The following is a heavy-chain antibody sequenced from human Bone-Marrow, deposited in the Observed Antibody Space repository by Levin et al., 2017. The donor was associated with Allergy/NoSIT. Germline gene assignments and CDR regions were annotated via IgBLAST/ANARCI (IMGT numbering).Heavy chain of an antibody. CDR1: GLRFSGSW. J-gene: IGHJ4*02. CDR2: IKEDGSEK. CDR3: VRSGGL. V-gene: IGHV3-7*01. D-gene: IGHD3-10*01. Sequence: GGSLRLSCAASGLRFSGSWMSWVRQAPGKGLEWVASIKEDGSEKFYVNSVKGRFSISRDNAKNSLFLQMNSLRAEDTAVYYCVRSGGLWGQGTLVTVSS.